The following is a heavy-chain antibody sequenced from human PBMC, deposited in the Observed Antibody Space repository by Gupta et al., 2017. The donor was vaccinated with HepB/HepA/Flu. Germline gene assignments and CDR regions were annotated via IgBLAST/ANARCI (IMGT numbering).Heavy chain of an antibody. CDR2: IYYSGST. J-gene: IGHJ3*02. CDR1: GGSISSSSYY. CDR3: ARHNRIVGVPAALAFDI. D-gene: IGHD2-2*01. V-gene: IGHV4-39*01. Sequence: QLQLQESGPGLVKPSETLSLTCTVSGGSISSSSYYWGWIRQPPGKGLEWIGSIYYSGSTYYPPSLKSLVAISVDTSKNQFSRKLSSVPAADTAVYDCARHNRIVGVPAALAFDIWGQGTMVTVSS.